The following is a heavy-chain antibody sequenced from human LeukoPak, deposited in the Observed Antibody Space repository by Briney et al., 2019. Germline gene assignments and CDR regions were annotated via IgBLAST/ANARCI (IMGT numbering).Heavy chain of an antibody. CDR3: AKWGYCSGGSCQLTQYFQH. V-gene: IGHV3-23*01. D-gene: IGHD2-15*01. CDR1: GFTFSSYA. Sequence: PGGSLRLSCAASGFTFSSYAMSWVRQAPGKGLEWVSAISGSGGSTYYADSVKGRFTISRDNSKNTLYRQMNSLRAEDTAVYYCAKWGYCSGGSCQLTQYFQHWGQGTLVTVSS. CDR2: ISGSGGST. J-gene: IGHJ1*01.